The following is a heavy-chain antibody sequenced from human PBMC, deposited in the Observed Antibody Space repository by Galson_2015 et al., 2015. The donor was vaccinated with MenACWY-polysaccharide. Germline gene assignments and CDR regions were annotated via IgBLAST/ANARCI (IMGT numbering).Heavy chain of an antibody. J-gene: IGHJ4*02. Sequence: SLRLSCAASGFTFNRFSMSWVRQAPMKGLEWVSGIGATGGDTHYADPVKGRFSISRDNSKNTLFLQMNSLRAEDTAIYYCARDRITGDSRWEFVYWGQGILVTVSA. CDR2: IGATGGDT. CDR3: ARDRITGDSRWEFVY. V-gene: IGHV3-23*01. CDR1: GFTFNRFS. D-gene: IGHD7-27*01.